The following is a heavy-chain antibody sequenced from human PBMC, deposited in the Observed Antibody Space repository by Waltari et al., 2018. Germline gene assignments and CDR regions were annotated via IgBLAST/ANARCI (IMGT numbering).Heavy chain of an antibody. D-gene: IGHD1-1*01. CDR3: ATDGIESHSCFDH. CDR2: INLDGRDG. Sequence: EVQLVESGGDLVPPGGSLRLSCAASGVSFRTSWMNWVRQVPGKGLWWLAKINLDGRDGFYAALVGGRLSISRDNAGKSLYLQMDSLRVEDTAVYYCATDGIESHSCFDHWGQGTLVTVSS. J-gene: IGHJ5*02. CDR1: GVSFRTSW. V-gene: IGHV3-7*04.